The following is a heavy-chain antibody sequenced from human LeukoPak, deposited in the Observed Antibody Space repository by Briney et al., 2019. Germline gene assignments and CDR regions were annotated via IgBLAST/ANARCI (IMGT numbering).Heavy chain of an antibody. CDR1: GYSISSGYY. CDR3: ARYEKYYDILTGYYDGGFDY. V-gene: IGHV4-61*01. D-gene: IGHD3-9*01. CDR2: IYYSGST. Sequence: SETLSLTCTVSGYSISSGYYWSWIRQPPGKGLEWIGYIYYSGSTNYNPSLKSRVTISVDTSKNQFSLKLSSVTAADTAVYYCARYEKYYDILTGYYDGGFDYWGQGTLVTVSS. J-gene: IGHJ4*02.